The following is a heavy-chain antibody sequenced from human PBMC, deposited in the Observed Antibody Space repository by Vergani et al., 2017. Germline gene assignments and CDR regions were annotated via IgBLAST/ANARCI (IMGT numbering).Heavy chain of an antibody. D-gene: IGHD6-6*01. V-gene: IGHV3-9*02. CDR2: ISWNSNSI. CDR3: AKDLGTSSGGGWFDP. CDR1: GFTSAGYA. J-gene: IGHJ5*02. Sequence: EVQLEESGGGLVLPGRSLRLSCVASGFTSAGYAMHWVRHAPGKGLEWVSGISWNSNSIGYADSVKGRFTISRDNANNSLYLQMNSLRAEDTALYYCAKDLGTSSGGGWFDPWGQGTLVTVSS.